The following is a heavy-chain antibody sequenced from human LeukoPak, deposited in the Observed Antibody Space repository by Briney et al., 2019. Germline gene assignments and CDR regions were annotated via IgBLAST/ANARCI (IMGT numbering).Heavy chain of an antibody. CDR3: AGRPYDFWSGYSLSGYYYYYMDV. V-gene: IGHV4-61*02. Sequence: SETLSLTCTVSGGSISSGSYYWSWIRQPAGKGLEWIGRIYTSGSTNYNPSLKSRVTISVDTSKNQFSLKLSSVTAADTAVYYCAGRPYDFWSGYSLSGYYYYYMDVWGKGTTVTVSS. CDR2: IYTSGST. D-gene: IGHD3-3*01. CDR1: GGSISSGSYY. J-gene: IGHJ6*03.